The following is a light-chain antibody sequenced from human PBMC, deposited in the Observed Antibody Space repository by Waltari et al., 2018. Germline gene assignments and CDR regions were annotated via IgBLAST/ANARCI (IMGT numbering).Light chain of an antibody. J-gene: IGKJ1*01. CDR1: QGIRSY. CDR2: AAS. CDR3: QQYYSNPAT. V-gene: IGKV1-8*01. Sequence: AIRITQSPSSLSASIGDRVTITCRASQGIRSYLAWYQQKPGKAPKVLIYAASTLQSGVPSRFSGSGSGTDFTLTISCLQSEDFAIYYCQQYYSNPATFGQGTKVEIK.